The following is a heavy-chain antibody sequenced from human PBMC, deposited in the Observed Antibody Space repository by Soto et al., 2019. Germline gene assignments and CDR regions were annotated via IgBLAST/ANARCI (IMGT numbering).Heavy chain of an antibody. CDR2: ISYDGSNK. CDR1: GFTFSSYA. Sequence: QVQLVESGGGVVQPGRSLRLSCAASGFTFSSYAMHWVRQAPGKGLEWVAVISYDGSNKYYADSVKGRFTISRDNSKNTLYLQMNSLRAEDTAVYYCARTSPDYDFWSGYPPWDWGQGTLFTVSS. D-gene: IGHD3-3*01. J-gene: IGHJ4*02. CDR3: ARTSPDYDFWSGYPPWD. V-gene: IGHV3-30-3*01.